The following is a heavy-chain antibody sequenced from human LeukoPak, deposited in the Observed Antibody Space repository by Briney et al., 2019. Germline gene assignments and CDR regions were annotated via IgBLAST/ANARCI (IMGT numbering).Heavy chain of an antibody. CDR3: ARHGRDGYNYGPVVYY. D-gene: IGHD5-24*01. V-gene: IGHV4-39*01. J-gene: IGHJ4*02. Sequence: SETLSLTCTVSGGSISSSSYYWGWIRQSPGKGLDWIGSMYYRGSTYYNPSLKRRVTLSVDTPKNQFSLKLSSVTAADTAVYYCARHGRDGYNYGPVVYYWGQGTLVTVSS. CDR2: MYYRGST. CDR1: GGSISSSSYY.